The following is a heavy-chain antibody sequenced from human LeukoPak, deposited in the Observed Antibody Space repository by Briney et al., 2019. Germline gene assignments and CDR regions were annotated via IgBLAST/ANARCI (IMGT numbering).Heavy chain of an antibody. CDR1: CGSSSSGGYS. D-gene: IGHD3-9*01. CDR2: IYHGGST. J-gene: IGHJ5*02. V-gene: IGHV4-30-2*01. Sequence: SQTLSLTCAVSCGSSSSGGYSWSWIRQPPGKGLEWIGYIYHGGSTHYNPSLKSPVTISVDRPKTQFSLKLRSVTAAHTAVYYCAREYYDILTGSTWFDAWGQATLVTVSS. CDR3: AREYYDILTGSTWFDA.